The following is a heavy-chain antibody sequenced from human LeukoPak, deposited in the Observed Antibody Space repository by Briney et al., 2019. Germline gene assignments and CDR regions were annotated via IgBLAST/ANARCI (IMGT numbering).Heavy chain of an antibody. V-gene: IGHV4-59*07. CDR1: AHSISSYY. CDR3: ARGPPPITLYYYYGMDV. D-gene: IGHD1-14*01. J-gene: IGHJ6*02. Sequence: SDTLSLNCNVSAHSISSYYWSWIRQPPGKGLEWIGYIYYSGSTNYNPSLKSRVTISVDTSKNQFSLKLSSVTAADTAVYYCARGPPPITLYYYYGMDVWGQGTTVTVSS. CDR2: IYYSGST.